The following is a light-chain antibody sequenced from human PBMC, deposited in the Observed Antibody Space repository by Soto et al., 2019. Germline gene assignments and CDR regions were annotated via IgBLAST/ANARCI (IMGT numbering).Light chain of an antibody. J-gene: IGKJ2*01. CDR1: QGISNY. CDR2: AAS. Sequence: IPVTQSPSSLSASVGDRVTITCRASQGISNYLAWYQQKPGKAPNLLIYAASTLQSGVPPRFSGSASGTEFTLTISSMQPEDFATYYCQQLDSYPRTFGQGTKLEIK. CDR3: QQLDSYPRT. V-gene: IGKV1-9*01.